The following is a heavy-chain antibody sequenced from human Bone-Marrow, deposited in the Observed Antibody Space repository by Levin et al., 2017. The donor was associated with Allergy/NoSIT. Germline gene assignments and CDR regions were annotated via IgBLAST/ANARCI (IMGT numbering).Heavy chain of an antibody. CDR2: INQDGSQK. CDR3: AREGYLDY. Sequence: GGSLRLSCAASGFTFSSSWMSWVRQAPGKGLEWVANINQDGSQKYFVDSMKGRFTISRDNAKNSVYLQMNSLRAEDTAVYYCAREGYLDYWGQGSLVTVSS. V-gene: IGHV3-7*01. J-gene: IGHJ4*02. CDR1: GFTFSSSW.